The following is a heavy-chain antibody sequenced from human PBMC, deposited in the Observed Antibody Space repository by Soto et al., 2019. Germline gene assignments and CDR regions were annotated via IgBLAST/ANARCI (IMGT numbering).Heavy chain of an antibody. J-gene: IGHJ6*02. D-gene: IGHD3-3*01. Sequence: VASVKVSCKASGYTFTSYGISWVRQAPGQGLEWMGWISAYNGNTNYAQKLQGRVTMTTDTSTSTAYMELRSLRSDDTAVYYCARDLGVTIFGVVIRSYYYGMDVWGQGTTVTVS. CDR3: ARDLGVTIFGVVIRSYYYGMDV. CDR1: GYTFTSYG. CDR2: ISAYNGNT. V-gene: IGHV1-18*04.